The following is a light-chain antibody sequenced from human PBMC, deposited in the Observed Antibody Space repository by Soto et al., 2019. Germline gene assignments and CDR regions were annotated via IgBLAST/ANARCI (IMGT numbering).Light chain of an antibody. V-gene: IGKV3-11*01. Sequence: EIVLTQSPGTLSLSPGERATLSCRASQSVSSYLAWYQQEPGQAPRLLIYDASNRATGIPARFSGSGSGTDFTLTITSLEPEDFAVYYCQHRSNWLAFGGGTKVDNK. CDR1: QSVSSY. CDR3: QHRSNWLA. J-gene: IGKJ4*01. CDR2: DAS.